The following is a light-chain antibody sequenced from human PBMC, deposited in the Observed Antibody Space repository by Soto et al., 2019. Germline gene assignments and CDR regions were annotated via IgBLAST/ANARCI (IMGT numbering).Light chain of an antibody. CDR1: SGHSSYI. CDR2: LEGSGSY. V-gene: IGLV4-60*02. CDR3: EPWHSNPRV. J-gene: IGLJ2*01. Sequence: QSVLTQSSSASASLGSSVKLTCTLSSGHSSYIIAWHQQQPGKAPRYLMKLEGSGSYNKGSGVPDRFSGSSSGADRYLTISNLQFEDEANYYCEPWHSNPRVFCGGTKLTVL.